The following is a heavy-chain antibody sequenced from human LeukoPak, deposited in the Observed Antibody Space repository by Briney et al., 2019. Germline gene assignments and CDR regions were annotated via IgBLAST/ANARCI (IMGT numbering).Heavy chain of an antibody. V-gene: IGHV3-23*01. D-gene: IGHD3-10*01. J-gene: IGHJ4*02. Sequence: GGSLRLSCAASGFTFSSYAMSWVRQAPGKGVEWGSAISGSGGSTYYADSGKGRFTIYRDNDKNTLELKMNRLRAGDTAVYYCAKPLWFGELAVCFDYWGQGTLVTVSS. CDR2: ISGSGGST. CDR3: AKPLWFGELAVCFDY. CDR1: GFTFSSYA.